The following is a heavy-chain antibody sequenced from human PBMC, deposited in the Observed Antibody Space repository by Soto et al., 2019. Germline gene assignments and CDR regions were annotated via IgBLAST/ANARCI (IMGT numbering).Heavy chain of an antibody. V-gene: IGHV3-23*01. CDR3: AKDLRPSGDSWDFDL. J-gene: IGHJ2*01. CDR2: ISGSGDST. D-gene: IGHD4-17*01. Sequence: GGSLRLSCAASGFTFSSYALSWVRQAPGNGLEWVSSISGSGDSTHYVGSVKGRFTISRDNSKNTLYLQMNSLRAEDTAVYYCAKDLRPSGDSWDFDLWGRGTLVTVSS. CDR1: GFTFSSYA.